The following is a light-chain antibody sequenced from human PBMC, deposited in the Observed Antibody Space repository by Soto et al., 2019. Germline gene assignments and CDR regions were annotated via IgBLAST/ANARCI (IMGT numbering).Light chain of an antibody. CDR3: QQYNNLTQT. CDR2: GAS. V-gene: IGKV3-15*01. Sequence: IVLTQSPATLSVSPGERATLSCRASQSVSSNLAWYQQKPGQAPRLVIYGASTRETGIPARFSGSGSGTEFTLTISSLQSEDFAVYYCQQYNNLTQTFGQGTKVDIK. J-gene: IGKJ1*01. CDR1: QSVSSN.